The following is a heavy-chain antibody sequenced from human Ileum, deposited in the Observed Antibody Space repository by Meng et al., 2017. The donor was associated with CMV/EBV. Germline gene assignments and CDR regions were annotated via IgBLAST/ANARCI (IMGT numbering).Heavy chain of an antibody. CDR2: ILFDGTA. V-gene: IGHV3-30*02. CDR1: FTFCLFG. Sequence: FTFCLFGMHWVPQTPGQGLNWVAFILFDGTAYYADSVKDRFSISRANSKTTVYLQMDIVRIEDSAVYYCVKDWAFAYNQGGHYHFDHWGQGALVTVSS. J-gene: IGHJ4*01. D-gene: IGHD3-3*01. CDR3: VKDWAFAYNQGGHYHFDH.